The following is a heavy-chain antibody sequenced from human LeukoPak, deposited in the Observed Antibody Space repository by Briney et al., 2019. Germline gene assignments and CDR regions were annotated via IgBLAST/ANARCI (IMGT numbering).Heavy chain of an antibody. J-gene: IGHJ5*02. Sequence: PSETLSLTCAVYGGSFSGYYWSWIRQPPGKGLEWIGEINHSGSTNYNPSLKSRVTISVDTSKNQFSLKLSSMTAADTAVYYCARRRYCSGGSCYWFDPWGQGTLVTVSS. D-gene: IGHD2-15*01. CDR2: INHSGST. CDR1: GGSFSGYY. CDR3: ARRRYCSGGSCYWFDP. V-gene: IGHV4-34*01.